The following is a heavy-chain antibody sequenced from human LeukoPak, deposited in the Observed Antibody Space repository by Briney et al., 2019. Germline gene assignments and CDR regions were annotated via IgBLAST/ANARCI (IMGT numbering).Heavy chain of an antibody. Sequence: PSQTLSITCVISGDSVSSASATWNWIRQSPSRGLEWLGRTYSRSKWYNEYGVSVKGRVTITPDTSKNQFSLHLNSVTRDDTAVYFCVRGRGTGATGHFDYWGQGTLVTVFS. J-gene: IGHJ4*02. V-gene: IGHV6-1*01. CDR2: TYSRSKWYN. D-gene: IGHD5-12*01. CDR3: VRGRGTGATGHFDY. CDR1: GDSVSSASAT.